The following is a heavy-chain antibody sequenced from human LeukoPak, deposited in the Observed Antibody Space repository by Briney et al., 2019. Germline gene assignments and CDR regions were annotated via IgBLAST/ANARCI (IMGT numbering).Heavy chain of an antibody. J-gene: IGHJ4*02. D-gene: IGHD5/OR15-5a*01. CDR2: TYYRSKWFI. CDR3: AREAASTFDY. Sequence: SQTLSLTCAISGDSVSTNSAAWNCIRQSPSRGLEWLGRTYYRSKWFIDYAVSVRSRITINPDTSKNQFSLQLDSVTPEDTAVYYCAREAASTFDYWGQGTLVTVSS. CDR1: GDSVSTNSAA. V-gene: IGHV6-1*01.